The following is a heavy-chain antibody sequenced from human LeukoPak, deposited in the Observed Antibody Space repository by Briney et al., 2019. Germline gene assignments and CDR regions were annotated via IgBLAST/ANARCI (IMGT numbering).Heavy chain of an antibody. CDR3: ARDRGSLDAFDI. J-gene: IGHJ3*02. CDR2: INPNSGGT. D-gene: IGHD3-10*01. V-gene: IGHV1-2*02. Sequence: GASVKVSCKASGYTFTGYYMHWVRQAPGQGLEWMGWINPNSGGTNYAQKFQGRVTMTRDTSISTACMELSRLRSDDTAVYYCARDRGSLDAFDIWGQGTMVTVSS. CDR1: GYTFTGYY.